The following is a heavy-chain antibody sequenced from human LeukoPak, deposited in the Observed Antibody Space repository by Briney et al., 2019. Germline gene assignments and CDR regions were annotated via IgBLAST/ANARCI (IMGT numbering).Heavy chain of an antibody. CDR2: IYTSGGT. J-gene: IGHJ3*02. D-gene: IGHD2-2*01. CDR3: ARDFSDCSSTSCLDAFDI. V-gene: IGHV4-4*07. Sequence: SETLSLTCTVSGGSISSYYWSWIRQPAGKGLEWIGRIYTSGGTNYNPSLKSRVTMSVDTSKNQFSLKQSSVTAADTAVYYCARDFSDCSSTSCLDAFDIWGQGTMVTVSS. CDR1: GGSISSYY.